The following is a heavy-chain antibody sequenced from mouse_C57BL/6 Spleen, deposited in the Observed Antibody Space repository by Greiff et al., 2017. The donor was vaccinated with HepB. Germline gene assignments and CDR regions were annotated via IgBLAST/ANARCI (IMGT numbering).Heavy chain of an antibody. CDR3: ARKFNYGSSWFAY. Sequence: QVQLQQPGAELVKPGASVKMSCKASGYTFTSYWITWVKQRPGQGLEWIGDIYPGSGSTNYNEKFKCKATLTVDTSSSTAYMQLSSLTSEDSAVYYCARKFNYGSSWFAYWGQGTLVTVSA. J-gene: IGHJ3*01. D-gene: IGHD1-1*01. CDR2: IYPGSGST. CDR1: GYTFTSYW. V-gene: IGHV1-55*01.